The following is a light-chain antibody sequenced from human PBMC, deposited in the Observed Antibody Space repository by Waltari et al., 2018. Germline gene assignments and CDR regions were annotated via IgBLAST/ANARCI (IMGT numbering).Light chain of an antibody. V-gene: IGLV2-14*03. CDR2: DVS. CDR3: SSYTTSSTRV. Sequence: QSALTQPASVSGSPGQSITISCTGTSSDGGGYNYVSWYQQHPGKAPKLMIYDVSNRPSGVSIRFSGSKSGNTASLTISGLQAEDEADYYCSSYTTSSTRVFGGGTKLTVL. CDR1: SSDGGGYNY. J-gene: IGLJ3*02.